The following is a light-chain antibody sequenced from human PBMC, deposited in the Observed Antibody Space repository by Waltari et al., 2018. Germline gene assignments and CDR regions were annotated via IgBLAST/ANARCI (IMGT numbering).Light chain of an antibody. Sequence: DIVVTQSPLSLPVSLGEAASISCRSNQSLLQNDGYNYLDWNLQKPGQPPQLLIYLGSNRASGVPDRFSGSGSGTDFTLQISRVEAEDFAVYYCKQFLRTLRTFGQGTKVEIK. CDR1: QSLLQNDGYNY. J-gene: IGKJ1*01. CDR3: KQFLRTLRT. CDR2: LGS. V-gene: IGKV2-28*01.